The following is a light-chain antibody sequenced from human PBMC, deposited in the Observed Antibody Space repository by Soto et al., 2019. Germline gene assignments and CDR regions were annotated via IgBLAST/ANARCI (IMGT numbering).Light chain of an antibody. CDR1: SSDVGAYNY. CDR3: SSYAGSTPYV. CDR2: EVS. J-gene: IGLJ1*01. Sequence: QSALTQPPSASGSPGQSVTISCTGTSSDVGAYNYVSWYQQHPGKAPKLMIYEVSKRPSGVPDRFSGSKSGNTASLTVSGLQAEEEADYYCSSYAGSTPYVFGTGTKVTVL. V-gene: IGLV2-8*01.